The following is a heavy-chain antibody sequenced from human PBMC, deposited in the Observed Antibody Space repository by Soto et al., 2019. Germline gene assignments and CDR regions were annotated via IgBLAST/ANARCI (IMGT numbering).Heavy chain of an antibody. CDR1: GGSITGAYY. Sequence: SETLSLTCNVSGGSITGAYYWNWIRQHPGKGLEWIGSIHYRGTTDYNPSLKSRITISLDRSKNQFALKLSSVTAADTAVYYCARVRDSFGLDVWGQGTKVTVSS. CDR3: ARVRDSFGLDV. CDR2: IHYRGTT. V-gene: IGHV4-31*03. J-gene: IGHJ6*02. D-gene: IGHD2-15*01.